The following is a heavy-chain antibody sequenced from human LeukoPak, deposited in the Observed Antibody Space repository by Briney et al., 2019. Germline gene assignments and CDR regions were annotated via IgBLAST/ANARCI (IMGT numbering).Heavy chain of an antibody. Sequence: ASVTVSCKASGYTFTSYGISWVRQAPGQGLEWMGGIIPIFGTANYAQKFQGRVTMTTDTSTSTAYMELRSLRSDDTAVYYCARTDDSSGYSYYFDYWGQGTLVTVSS. CDR3: ARTDDSSGYSYYFDY. J-gene: IGHJ4*02. CDR2: IIPIFGTA. CDR1: GYTFTSYG. V-gene: IGHV1-18*01. D-gene: IGHD3-22*01.